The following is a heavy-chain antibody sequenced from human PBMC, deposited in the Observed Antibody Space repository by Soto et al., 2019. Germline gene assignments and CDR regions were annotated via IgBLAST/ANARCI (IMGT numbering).Heavy chain of an antibody. D-gene: IGHD2-15*01. CDR1: GCTFSTYA. Sequence: SVKVSCKASGCTFSTYAIGWVRQAPGQGLEWMGGIIPIFGSTKYAQRFQGRVTITADKYTSTAYMELSSLRSEDTAVYYCARAGLTSTLQNTWFEPWGRGTLVIVSS. CDR2: IIPIFGST. CDR3: ARAGLTSTLQNTWFEP. J-gene: IGHJ5*02. V-gene: IGHV1-69*06.